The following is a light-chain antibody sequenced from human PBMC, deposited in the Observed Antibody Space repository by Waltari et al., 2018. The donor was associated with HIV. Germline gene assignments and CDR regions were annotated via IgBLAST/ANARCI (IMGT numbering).Light chain of an antibody. CDR2: YDS. CDR1: NIGSKS. CDR3: QVWDTVTDQGV. Sequence: YVLTQPPSVSVAPGKTASLACGGDNIGSKSVHWYQQKPGQAPVLVVSYDSERPSGIAERISGSNSGNTATLTISRVEAGDEADYYCQVWDTVTDQGVFGGGTKLTVL. J-gene: IGLJ3*02. V-gene: IGLV3-21*04.